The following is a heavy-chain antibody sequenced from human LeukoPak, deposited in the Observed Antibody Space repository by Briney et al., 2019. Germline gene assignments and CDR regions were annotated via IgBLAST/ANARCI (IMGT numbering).Heavy chain of an antibody. V-gene: IGHV3-74*01. CDR2: IKSDGSTT. J-gene: IGHJ4*02. CDR3: VRDVWGDRDSYFDY. CDR1: GFTFSSYW. Sequence: GGSLRLSCAASGFTFSSYWMHWVRQTPGTGLVWISRIKSDGSTTSYADSVKGRFTISRDNAKNTLYLQMNSLRAEDTAVYYCVRDVWGDRDSYFDYWGQGTLVTVSS. D-gene: IGHD2-21*01.